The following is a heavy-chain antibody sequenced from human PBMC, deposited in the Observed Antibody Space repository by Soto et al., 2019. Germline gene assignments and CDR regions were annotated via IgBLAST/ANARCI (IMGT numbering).Heavy chain of an antibody. V-gene: IGHV3-11*05. D-gene: IGHD3-16*01. CDR2: ISSSRSYT. J-gene: IGHJ3*02. CDR1: GFTFSDYY. Sequence: QVQLVESGGGLVKPGGSLRLSCSASGFTFSDYYMNWIRQAPGKGLEWVSYISSSRSYTNYADSVKGRFTFSRDNAKNSLYLQMNSLRAEDTAVYYCARVAYDAFDIWGQGTMVTVSS. CDR3: ARVAYDAFDI.